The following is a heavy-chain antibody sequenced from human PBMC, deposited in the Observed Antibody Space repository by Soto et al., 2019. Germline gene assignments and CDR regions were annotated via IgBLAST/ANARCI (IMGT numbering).Heavy chain of an antibody. CDR3: AKGRAATDYAMDV. Sequence: EVQLLESGGGLVQPGGSLRLSCAASGFTFSSYAMSWVRQATGKGLEWVSAISGSGGNSYYVGSVKGRFTISRDHSKNTLYLQMNSLRAEDTAVYSCAKGRAATDYAMDVWGQGTTVTVSS. J-gene: IGHJ6*02. V-gene: IGHV3-23*01. D-gene: IGHD6-13*01. CDR2: ISGSGGNS. CDR1: GFTFSSYA.